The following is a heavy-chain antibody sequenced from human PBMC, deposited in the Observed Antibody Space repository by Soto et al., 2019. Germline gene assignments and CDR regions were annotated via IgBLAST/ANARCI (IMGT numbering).Heavy chain of an antibody. CDR2: IYYSGST. J-gene: IGHJ4*02. V-gene: IGHV4-61*01. CDR3: GRTYYDYVWGSYRSPYFDY. CDR1: GGSVSSGSYY. D-gene: IGHD3-16*02. Sequence: QVQLQESGPGLVKPSETLSLTCTVSGGSVSSGSYYWSWIRQPPGKGLEWIGYIYYSGSTNYNPSLKSRVTISVDTSKNQFSLKLSSVTAADTAVYYCGRTYYDYVWGSYRSPYFDYWGQGTLVTVSS.